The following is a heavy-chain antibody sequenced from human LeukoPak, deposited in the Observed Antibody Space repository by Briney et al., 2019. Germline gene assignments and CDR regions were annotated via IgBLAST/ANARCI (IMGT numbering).Heavy chain of an antibody. CDR1: GYTFTSYG. Sequence: ASVKVSCKASGYTFTSYGISWVRQAPGQGLEWMGWISAYNGNTNYAQKLQGRVTMTTDTSTSTDYVELRSLRSDDTAVYYCARAPRSSSWYRVGYYYYYMDVWGKGTTVTVSS. D-gene: IGHD6-13*01. CDR3: ARAPRSSSWYRVGYYYYYMDV. J-gene: IGHJ6*03. V-gene: IGHV1-18*01. CDR2: ISAYNGNT.